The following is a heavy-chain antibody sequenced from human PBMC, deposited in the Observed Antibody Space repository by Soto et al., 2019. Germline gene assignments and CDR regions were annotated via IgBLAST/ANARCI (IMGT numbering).Heavy chain of an antibody. V-gene: IGHV1-2*02. CDR2: INPATGAA. CDR1: GYPVTAYY. CDR3: ASGGGVGVAGSAAFDM. Sequence: QLHLVQSGAVVKKPGASVTVSCSASGYPVTAYYMHWVRQAPGRGLEWMGGINPATGAAKYTQTFQGRVTLTRDTSTSTVFMELSGLTSADAAVFYCASGGGVGVAGSAAFDMWGQGTVVTVSS. D-gene: IGHD3-3*01. J-gene: IGHJ3*02.